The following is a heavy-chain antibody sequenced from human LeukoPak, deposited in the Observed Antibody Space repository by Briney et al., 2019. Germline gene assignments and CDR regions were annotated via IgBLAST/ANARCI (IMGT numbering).Heavy chain of an antibody. D-gene: IGHD6-13*01. CDR3: ATSIAADGWLKGAFDI. CDR2: IYNTGST. Sequence: SETLSLTCTVSGGSISSHYWSWLRQAAVKGLEWIGRIYNTGSTNYNPSLKSRVTISIDTSKNQFSLKGSSVTAEDTDVYYCATSIAADGWLKGAFDIWGQGTMVTVSS. V-gene: IGHV4-4*07. J-gene: IGHJ3*02. CDR1: GGSISSHY.